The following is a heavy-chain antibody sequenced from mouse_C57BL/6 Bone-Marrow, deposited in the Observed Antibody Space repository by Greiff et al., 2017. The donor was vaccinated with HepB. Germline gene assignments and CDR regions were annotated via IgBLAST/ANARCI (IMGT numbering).Heavy chain of an antibody. CDR3: ARLFLIYYGAWFAY. D-gene: IGHD1-1*01. CDR1: GYTFTDHT. V-gene: IGHV1-78*01. CDR2: IYPRDGST. Sequence: VKLMESDAELVKPGASVKISCKVSGYTFTDHTIHRMKQRPEQGLEWIGYIYPRDGSTKYNEKFKGKATLTADKSSSTAYMQLNSLTSEDSAVYFCARLFLIYYGAWFAYWGQGTLVTVSA. J-gene: IGHJ3*01.